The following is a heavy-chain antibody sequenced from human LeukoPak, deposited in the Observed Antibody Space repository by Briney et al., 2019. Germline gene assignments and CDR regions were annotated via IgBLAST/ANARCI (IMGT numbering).Heavy chain of an antibody. CDR3: ARDKDVGPTILVY. V-gene: IGHV3-7*01. CDR1: GFTFSSYA. J-gene: IGHJ4*02. CDR2: IKQDGSEK. Sequence: PGGSLRLSCAASGFTFSSYAMHWVRQAPGKGLEWVANIKQDGSEKYYVDSVKGRFTISRDNAKNSLYLQMNSLRAEDTAVYYCARDKDVGPTILVYWDQGTLVTVSS. D-gene: IGHD1-26*01.